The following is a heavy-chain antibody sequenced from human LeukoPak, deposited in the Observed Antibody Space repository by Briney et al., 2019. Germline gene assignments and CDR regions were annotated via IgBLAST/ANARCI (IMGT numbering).Heavy chain of an antibody. Sequence: ASVKVSCKASGYTFTSYYMHWVRQAPGQGLEWMGIINPSGGSTSYAQKFQGRVTMTRDMSTSTVYMELSSLRSEDTAVYYCALLMGAYGSGSYDPLYYYYYYMDVWGKGTTVTVSS. D-gene: IGHD3-10*01. CDR3: ALLMGAYGSGSYDPLYYYYYYMDV. J-gene: IGHJ6*03. V-gene: IGHV1-46*01. CDR1: GYTFTSYY. CDR2: INPSGGST.